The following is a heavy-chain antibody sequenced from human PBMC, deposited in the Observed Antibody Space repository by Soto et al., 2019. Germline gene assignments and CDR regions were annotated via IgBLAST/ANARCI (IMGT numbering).Heavy chain of an antibody. D-gene: IGHD6-13*01. CDR2: INPNSGGT. CDR1: GYTFTGYY. Sequence: QVQLVQSGAEVKKPGASVKVSCKASGYTFTGYYMHWVRQAPGQGLEWMGWINPNSGGTNYAQKFQGWVTMTRKTSINNASMELSRLRSDDTAVYYCARPGIAAAIHAFDIWGQGTMVTVSS. J-gene: IGHJ3*02. CDR3: ARPGIAAAIHAFDI. V-gene: IGHV1-2*04.